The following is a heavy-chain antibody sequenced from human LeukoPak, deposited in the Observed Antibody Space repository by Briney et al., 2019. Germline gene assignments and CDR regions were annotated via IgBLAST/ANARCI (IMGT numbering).Heavy chain of an antibody. V-gene: IGHV5-51*01. CDR1: GSSFTSFW. Sequence: GESLQISCKGAGSSFTSFWIGWVRQMPGKGLEWMGIIYPGDSETRYSPSFEGQVTISADKSISTAYLQWSSLKASDTAMYYCARLKRDGYNFDYWGQGTLVTVSS. CDR3: ARLKRDGYNFDY. CDR2: IYPGDSET. J-gene: IGHJ4*02. D-gene: IGHD5-24*01.